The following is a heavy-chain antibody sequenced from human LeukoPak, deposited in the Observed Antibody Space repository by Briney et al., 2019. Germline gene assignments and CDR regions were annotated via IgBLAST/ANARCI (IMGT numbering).Heavy chain of an antibody. D-gene: IGHD4-17*01. CDR2: ISSSDGNSK. CDR1: GFTFTCCG. Sequence: PGGSLRLSCATSGFTFTCCGMHWVRQASGKGLEWVAAISSSDGNSKYYADSVKGRFTIPRDNAKNSLYLQMNSLRAEDTAVYYCARDATTVPLYNWFDPWGQGTLVTVSS. CDR3: ARDATTVPLYNWFDP. V-gene: IGHV3-30*03. J-gene: IGHJ5*02.